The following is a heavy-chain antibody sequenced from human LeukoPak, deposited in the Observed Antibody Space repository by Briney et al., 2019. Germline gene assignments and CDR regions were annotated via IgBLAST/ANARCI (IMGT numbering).Heavy chain of an antibody. Sequence: GESLKISCKGSGYSFTSYCIGWVRQMPAKGLEWMGIIYPGDSDTRYSPSFQGQVPISADKSISTAYLQWSSLKASDTAMYYCARLKHLRTPRGWLDPWGQGTLVTVSS. CDR1: GYSFTSYC. V-gene: IGHV5-51*01. J-gene: IGHJ5*02. CDR3: ARLKHLRTPRGWLDP. CDR2: IYPGDSDT. D-gene: IGHD5-12*01.